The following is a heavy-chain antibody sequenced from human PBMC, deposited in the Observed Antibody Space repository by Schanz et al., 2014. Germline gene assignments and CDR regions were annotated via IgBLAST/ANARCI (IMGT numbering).Heavy chain of an antibody. V-gene: IGHV3-NL1*01. Sequence: QVQLLQFGGGVVQPGRSLRLSCAASGFIFSSYGLHWVRQAPGKGLEWVSAISGSGGSTYYADSVKGRFTISRDNAKNSLYLQMNSLSADDTAVFYCAKDPSHGDYDYYFDYWGQGTLVTVSS. CDR2: ISGSGGST. CDR3: AKDPSHGDYDYYFDY. J-gene: IGHJ4*02. D-gene: IGHD3-22*01. CDR1: GFIFSSYG.